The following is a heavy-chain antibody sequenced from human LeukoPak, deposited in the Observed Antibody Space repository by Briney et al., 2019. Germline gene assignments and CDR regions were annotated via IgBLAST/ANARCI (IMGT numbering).Heavy chain of an antibody. D-gene: IGHD4-17*01. CDR2: ISAYNGNT. CDR1: GYTFTSYS. V-gene: IGHV1-18*01. J-gene: IGHJ4*02. Sequence: ASVKVSCKASGYTFTSYSISWVRQAPGQGLEWMGWISAYNGNTNYAQKLQGRVTMTTDTSTSTAYMELRSLRSDDTAVYYCARGGIDYGDYFPLDYWGQGTLVTVSS. CDR3: ARGGIDYGDYFPLDY.